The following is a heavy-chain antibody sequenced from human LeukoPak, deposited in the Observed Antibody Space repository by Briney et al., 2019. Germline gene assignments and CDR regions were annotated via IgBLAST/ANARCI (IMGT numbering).Heavy chain of an antibody. J-gene: IGHJ4*02. V-gene: IGHV4-34*01. Sequence: SETLSLTCAVYGGSFSGYYWSWIRQPPGKGLEWIGYIYHSGSTYYNPSLKSRVTISVDRSKNQFPLKLSSVTAADTAAYYCARGWGRAEFDYWGQGTLVTVSS. CDR3: ARGWGRAEFDY. CDR2: IYHSGST. CDR1: GGSFSGYY. D-gene: IGHD3-16*01.